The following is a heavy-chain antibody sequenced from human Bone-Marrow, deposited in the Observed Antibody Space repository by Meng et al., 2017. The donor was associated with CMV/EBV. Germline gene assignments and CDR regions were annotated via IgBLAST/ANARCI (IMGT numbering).Heavy chain of an antibody. V-gene: IGHV3-21*04. CDR1: GFTFSFYN. J-gene: IGHJ4*02. CDR2: ISSESSDT. CDR3: AKIGGLTSVTLDY. Sequence: GESLKISCATSGFTFSFYNMNWVRQPPGEGLEWVSSISSESSDTSYADSVKGRFSISSDNAKNSLYLPMNSLRAEDTAVYYCAKIGGLTSVTLDYWGQGTLVTVSS. D-gene: IGHD4-17*01.